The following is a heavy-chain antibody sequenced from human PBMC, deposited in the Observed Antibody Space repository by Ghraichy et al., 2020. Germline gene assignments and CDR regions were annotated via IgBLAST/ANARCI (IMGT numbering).Heavy chain of an antibody. V-gene: IGHV3-21*01. CDR3: ARDRDVMSAFDI. Sequence: GGSLRLSCAASGFTFSSYSMNWVRQAPGKGLEWVSSISSSSSYIYYADSVKGRFTISRDNAKNSLYLQMNSLRAEDTAVYYCARDRDVMSAFDIWGQGTMVTVSS. J-gene: IGHJ3*02. D-gene: IGHD3-16*01. CDR1: GFTFSSYS. CDR2: ISSSSSYI.